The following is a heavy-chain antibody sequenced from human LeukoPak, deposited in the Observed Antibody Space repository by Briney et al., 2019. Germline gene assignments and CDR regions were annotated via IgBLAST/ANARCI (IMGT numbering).Heavy chain of an antibody. CDR2: IYTSGST. D-gene: IGHD3-10*01. Sequence: SETLSLTCTVSCGSISSYYWSWIRQPAGKGLEWIGRIYTSGSTNYNPSLKSRVTMSVDTSKNQFSLKLSSVTAADTAVYYCARDSTGGSGSYYTYFDYWGQGTLVTVSS. CDR1: CGSISSYY. V-gene: IGHV4-4*07. J-gene: IGHJ4*02. CDR3: ARDSTGGSGSYYTYFDY.